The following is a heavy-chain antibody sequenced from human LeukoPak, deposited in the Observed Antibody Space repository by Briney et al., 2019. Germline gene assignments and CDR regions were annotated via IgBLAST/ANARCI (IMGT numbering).Heavy chain of an antibody. CDR1: GFPFNIYS. J-gene: IGHJ4*02. CDR2: ISSSGSTI. CDR3: ARAAYCSSTSCSPFDY. D-gene: IGHD2-2*01. V-gene: IGHV3-48*04. Sequence: GGSLRLSCAASGFPFNIYSLNWVRQAPGKGLEWVSYISSSGSTIYYADSVKGRFTISRDNAKNSLYLQMNSLRAEDTAVYYCARAAYCSSTSCSPFDYWGQGTLVTVSS.